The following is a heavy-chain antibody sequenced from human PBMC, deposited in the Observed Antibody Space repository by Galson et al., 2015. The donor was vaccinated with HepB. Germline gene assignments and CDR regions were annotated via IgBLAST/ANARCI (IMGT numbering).Heavy chain of an antibody. CDR1: GSTFTGYY. V-gene: IGHV1-2*05. D-gene: IGHD6-13*01. J-gene: IGHJ6*02. CDR3: ARGGSSWYPYGMDV. CDR2: INPNSGGT. Sequence: SVTVSCKASGSTFTGYYMHWVRQAPGQGLEWMGRINPNSGGTNYAQKFQGRVTMTRDTSISTAYMELSRLRSDDTVVYFCARGGSSWYPYGMDVWGQGTTVTVSS.